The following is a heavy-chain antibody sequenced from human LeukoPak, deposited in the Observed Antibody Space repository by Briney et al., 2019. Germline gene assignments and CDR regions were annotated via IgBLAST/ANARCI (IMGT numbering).Heavy chain of an antibody. CDR2: ITTSDGNT. J-gene: IGHJ4*02. D-gene: IGHD7-27*01. Sequence: GGSLRLSCAASGFTFSSYTMSWVRQAPGKGLEWVSTITTSDGNTYFADSVKGRFTVSRDNSKNTLFLQMNSLRAEDTAVYYCAKDGGLWVSAHWGDSWGRGTLVTVSS. V-gene: IGHV3-23*01. CDR3: AKDGGLWVSAHWGDS. CDR1: GFTFSSYT.